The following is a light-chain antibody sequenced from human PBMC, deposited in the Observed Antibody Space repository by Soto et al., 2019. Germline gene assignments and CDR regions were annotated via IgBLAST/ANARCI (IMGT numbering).Light chain of an antibody. CDR2: GAS. CDR1: QSVSSSY. Sequence: EIVLNQSPGTLSLSPWERATLSCRASQSVSSSYLACYQQKPAQAPRRLIYGASSRGTGSPDRFIGSGSGTDFTLTIIRREPEDFVVDYCQQFSSYWHTVGRGTKVDI. J-gene: IGKJ4*02. V-gene: IGKV3-20*01. CDR3: QQFSSYWHT.